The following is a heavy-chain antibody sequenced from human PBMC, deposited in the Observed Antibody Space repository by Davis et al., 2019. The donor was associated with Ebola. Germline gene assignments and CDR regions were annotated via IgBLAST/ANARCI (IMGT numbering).Heavy chain of an antibody. Sequence: PGGSLRLSCTLYGASFRDYYWGWVRQAPGKGLEWIGETDYRGRTEYNPSLKSRVAMSIDTSKNQFSLRLTSVTAADTAMYFCASPHQIRGQDYFDCWGQGTLVTVS. CDR3: ASPHQIRGQDYFDC. CDR1: GASFRDYY. V-gene: IGHV4-34*10. CDR2: TDYRGRT. J-gene: IGHJ4*02.